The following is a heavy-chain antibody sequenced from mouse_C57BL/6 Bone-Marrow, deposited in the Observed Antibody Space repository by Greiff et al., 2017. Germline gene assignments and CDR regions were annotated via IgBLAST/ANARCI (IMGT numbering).Heavy chain of an antibody. D-gene: IGHD1-1*01. CDR1: GYTFTSYW. CDR3: ASYDSSWTYYAMDY. CDR2: IHPNSGST. J-gene: IGHJ4*01. Sequence: VQLQQPGAELVKPGASVKLSCKASGYTFTSYWMHWVKQRPGQGLEWIGMIHPNSGSTNYNEKFKSKATLTVDISSSTAYMQLSSLTSEDSAVYCCASYDSSWTYYAMDYWGQGTSVTVSS. V-gene: IGHV1-64*01.